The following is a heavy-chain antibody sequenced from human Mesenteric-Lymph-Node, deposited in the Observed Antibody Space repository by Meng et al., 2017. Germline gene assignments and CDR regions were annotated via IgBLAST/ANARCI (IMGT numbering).Heavy chain of an antibody. D-gene: IGHD6-6*01. CDR2: ICNSGST. J-gene: IGHJ4*02. V-gene: IGHV4-59*12. Sequence: GSLRLSCTVSGGSISSYYWRWIRQSPGKGLEWIGHICNSGSTKDIPSLKSRVTISVDTSKNQFSLKLSSVTAADTAVYYCARAANIAARNFDYWGQGTPVTVSS. CDR1: GGSISSYY. CDR3: ARAANIAARNFDY.